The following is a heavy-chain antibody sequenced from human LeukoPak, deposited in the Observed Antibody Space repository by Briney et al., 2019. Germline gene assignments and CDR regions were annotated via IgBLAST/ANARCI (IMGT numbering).Heavy chain of an antibody. CDR1: GFTFSSYA. Sequence: GGSLRLSCAASGFTFSSYALSWARKAPGKGLEWVSAISGSGGSAYYADSVKGRFTISRDNSKNTLYLQMNSLRAEDTAVYYCARAGPITIFGPFQHWGQGTLVTVSS. V-gene: IGHV3-23*01. CDR3: ARAGPITIFGPFQH. D-gene: IGHD3-3*01. CDR2: ISGSGGSA. J-gene: IGHJ1*01.